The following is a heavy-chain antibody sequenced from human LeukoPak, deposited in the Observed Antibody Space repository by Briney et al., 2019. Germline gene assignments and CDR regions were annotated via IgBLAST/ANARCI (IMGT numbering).Heavy chain of an antibody. V-gene: IGHV4-59*01. Sequence: SETLSLTCTVSGGSINSYYWSWIRQPPGKGLEWIGYIYYSGSTNYNPSLKSRVTISSDTSKNQSSLKLRSVTAADTAVYYCTSGGMVSGDYWGHGTLVTVSS. CDR2: IYYSGST. CDR1: GGSINSYY. CDR3: TSGGMVSGDY. J-gene: IGHJ4*01. D-gene: IGHD2-8*01.